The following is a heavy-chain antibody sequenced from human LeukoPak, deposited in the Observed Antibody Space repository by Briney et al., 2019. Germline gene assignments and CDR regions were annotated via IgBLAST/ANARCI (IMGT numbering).Heavy chain of an antibody. V-gene: IGHV3-9*01. Sequence: PGGSLRLSCAASGFTFDDYAMHWVRQAPGKGLEWVSGISWNSGTIYYADSVKGRSTISRDDAKNSLYLQMNSLRPEDTALYYCAKRSAAGTVGYFDYWGQGTLVTVSS. J-gene: IGHJ4*02. CDR2: ISWNSGTI. CDR1: GFTFDDYA. CDR3: AKRSAAGTVGYFDY. D-gene: IGHD6-13*01.